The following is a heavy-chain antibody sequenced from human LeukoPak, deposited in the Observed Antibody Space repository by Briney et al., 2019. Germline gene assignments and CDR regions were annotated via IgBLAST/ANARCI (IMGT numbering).Heavy chain of an antibody. CDR2: IYSGGTT. D-gene: IGHD4-23*01. CDR1: GFSVSSVY. J-gene: IGHJ2*01. Sequence: PGGSLRLSCAASGFSVSSVYMNWVRQAPGKGLEGVSVIYSGGTTYYADSVKGRFTISRDSSKNTLYLQMNSLTTEDTAVYSCARDGGNPYWYFDLWGRGTLVTVSS. V-gene: IGHV3-53*05. CDR3: ARDGGNPYWYFDL.